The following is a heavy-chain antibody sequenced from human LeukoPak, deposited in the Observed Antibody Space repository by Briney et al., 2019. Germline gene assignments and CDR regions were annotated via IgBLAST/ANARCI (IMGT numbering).Heavy chain of an antibody. CDR2: ISYDGSNK. D-gene: IGHD7-27*01. CDR1: GFTFSSYA. J-gene: IGHJ4*02. V-gene: IGHV3-30-3*01. CDR3: ARRPPSNWGLDC. Sequence: SGGSLRLSCAASGFTFSSYAMHWVRQAPGKGLEWVAVISYDGSNKYYADSVKGRFTISRDNSKNTLYLQMNSLRAEDTAVYYCARRPPSNWGLDCWGQGTLVTVSS.